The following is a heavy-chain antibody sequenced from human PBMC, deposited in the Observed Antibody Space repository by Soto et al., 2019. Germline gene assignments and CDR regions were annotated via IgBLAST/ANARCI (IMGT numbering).Heavy chain of an antibody. CDR3: AKDGMVRGVDLDV. CDR2: ISWNSGSI. D-gene: IGHD3-10*01. Sequence: GGSLRLSCAASGFTFDDYAMHWVRQAPGKGLEWVSGISWNSGSIGYADSVKGRFTISRDNAKNSLYLQMNSLRAEDTALYYCAKDGMVRGVDLDVWGQGTTVTVSS. J-gene: IGHJ6*02. V-gene: IGHV3-9*01. CDR1: GFTFDDYA.